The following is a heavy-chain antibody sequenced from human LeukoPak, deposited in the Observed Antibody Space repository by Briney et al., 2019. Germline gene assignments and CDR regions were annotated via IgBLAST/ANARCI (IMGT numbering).Heavy chain of an antibody. D-gene: IGHD3-10*01. CDR1: GASIRGSSYY. Sequence: SETLTLTCTVSGASIRGSSYYWAWIRQTPGKGLEWIGSIYYSGSTHYTPSLKSRLTMSVDTSKNQFSLRVSSVTAADTAVYYCARNYSYYNTGGFDYWGQGILVTVSS. J-gene: IGHJ4*02. CDR3: ARNYSYYNTGGFDY. V-gene: IGHV4-39*01. CDR2: IYYSGST.